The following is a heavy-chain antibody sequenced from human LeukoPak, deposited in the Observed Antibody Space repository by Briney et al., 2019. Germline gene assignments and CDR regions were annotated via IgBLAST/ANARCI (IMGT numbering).Heavy chain of an antibody. J-gene: IGHJ4*02. V-gene: IGHV1-3*03. D-gene: IGHD3-3*01. CDR1: GYSFTSYW. CDR3: ARGPNRRFSPLPHRSFPGALFDY. Sequence: GESLKISCKGSGYSFTSYWIGWVRQAPGQRLEWMGWINAGNGNTKYSQEFQGRVTITRDTSASTAYMELSSLRSEDMAVYYCARGPNRRFSPLPHRSFPGALFDYWGQGTLVTVSS. CDR2: INAGNGNT.